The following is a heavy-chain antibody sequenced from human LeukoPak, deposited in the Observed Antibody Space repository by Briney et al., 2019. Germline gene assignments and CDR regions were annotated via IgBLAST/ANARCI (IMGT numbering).Heavy chain of an antibody. Sequence: PGGSLRLSCAASGSTVTGTYMSWVRQAPGKGLEWVSVTYSGGTTYYATSMKGRFTISRDNSKNMLYLQMNSLRAEDTAVYFCASGITAPGRSRGFDYWGQGTLVTVSS. J-gene: IGHJ4*02. V-gene: IGHV3-66*01. D-gene: IGHD6-13*01. CDR3: ASGITAPGRSRGFDY. CDR2: TYSGGTT. CDR1: GSTVTGTY.